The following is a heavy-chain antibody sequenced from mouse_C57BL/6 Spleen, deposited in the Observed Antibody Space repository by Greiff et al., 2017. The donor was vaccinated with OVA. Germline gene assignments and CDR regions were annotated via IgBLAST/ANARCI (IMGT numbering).Heavy chain of an antibody. J-gene: IGHJ2*01. Sequence: EVKLQESGPGLVKPSQSLSLTCSVTGYSITSGYYWNWIRQFPGNKLEWMGYISYDGSNNYNPSLKNRISITRDTSKNQFFLKLNSVTTEDTATYYCAKEGDYYGSSYYFDYWGQGTTRTVSS. CDR3: AKEGDYYGSSYYFDY. CDR2: ISYDGSN. D-gene: IGHD1-1*01. CDR1: GYSITSGYY. V-gene: IGHV3-6*01.